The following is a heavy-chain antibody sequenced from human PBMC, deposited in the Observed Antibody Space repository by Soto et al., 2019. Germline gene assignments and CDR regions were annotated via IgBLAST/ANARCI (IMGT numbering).Heavy chain of an antibody. J-gene: IGHJ4*02. CDR1: GFTFNNYG. D-gene: IGHD4-4*01. V-gene: IGHV3-33*01. CDR2: IWHDGSNK. Sequence: QVQLEESGGGVVQPGRSLRLSCAASGFTFNNYGMHWVRQAPGKGLEWVAIIWHDGSNKYYADSVKGRFTISRDNSKNTLYLQMKSLRAEDTAVYYCAREKAYSKDYWGQGTLVTVPS. CDR3: AREKAYSKDY.